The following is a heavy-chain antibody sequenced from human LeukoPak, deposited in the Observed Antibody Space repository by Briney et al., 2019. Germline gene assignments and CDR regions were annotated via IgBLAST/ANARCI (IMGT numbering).Heavy chain of an antibody. J-gene: IGHJ4*02. CDR1: GFTFSDYY. Sequence: GGSLRLSCAASGFTFSDYYMNWIRQAPGKGLEWISYISDGANTIYYADSMKGRFTISRDNAKNSLYLQMNSLRAEDTAVYYCARGVGASEGVDYWGRGTLVTVSS. CDR2: ISDGANTI. D-gene: IGHD1-26*01. V-gene: IGHV3-11*04. CDR3: ARGVGASEGVDY.